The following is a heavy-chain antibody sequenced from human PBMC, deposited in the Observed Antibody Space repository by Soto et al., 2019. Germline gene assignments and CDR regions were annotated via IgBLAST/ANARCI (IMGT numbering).Heavy chain of an antibody. D-gene: IGHD1-1*01. J-gene: IGHJ6*03. CDR3: AIGTGNVYYYFMDV. CDR2: SYYSRST. CDR1: GASIRSYY. V-gene: IGHV4-59*01. Sequence: SQTLSLTCTVPGASIRSYYWSWLRQPPGTGLEWIGYSYYSRSTHYNPTHKSRVTISVDTSKNQFSRKRSAGTAAVTGVYYCAIGTGNVYYYFMDVWGKGTTVTVSS.